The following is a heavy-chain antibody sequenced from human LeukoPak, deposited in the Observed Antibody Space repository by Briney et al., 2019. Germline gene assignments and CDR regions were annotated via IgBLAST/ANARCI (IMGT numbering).Heavy chain of an antibody. CDR1: GGTFSSYA. D-gene: IGHD6-19*01. Sequence: ASVKVSCKASGGTFSSYAISWVRQAPGRGLEWMGIINPSGGSTSYAQKFQGRVTMTRDTSTSTVYMELSSLRSEDTAVYYCARGIAVAGYNWFDPWGQGTLVTVSS. J-gene: IGHJ5*02. CDR2: INPSGGST. V-gene: IGHV1-46*01. CDR3: ARGIAVAGYNWFDP.